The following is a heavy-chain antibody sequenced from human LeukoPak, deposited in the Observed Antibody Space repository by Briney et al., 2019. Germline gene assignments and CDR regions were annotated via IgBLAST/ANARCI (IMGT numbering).Heavy chain of an antibody. Sequence: SSETLSLTCTVSGGPISSSIYSWGWIRQPPGKGLEWIGSIFYSGSTYYNPSLKSRVTISVDTSKNQFSLKLSSVTAADTAVYYCASPAMAFIDQGRYNYYYYMDVWGKGTTVTVSS. V-gene: IGHV4-39*07. CDR2: IFYSGST. J-gene: IGHJ6*03. D-gene: IGHD5-18*01. CDR3: ASPAMAFIDQGRYNYYYYMDV. CDR1: GGPISSSIYS.